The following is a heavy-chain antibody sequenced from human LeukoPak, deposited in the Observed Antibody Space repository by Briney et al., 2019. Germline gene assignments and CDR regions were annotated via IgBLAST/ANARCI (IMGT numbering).Heavy chain of an antibody. CDR3: AREGWLPDY. CDR1: GFTFSTYW. D-gene: IGHD5-24*01. J-gene: IGHJ4*02. Sequence: PGGSLRLSCAASGFTFSTYWMTWVRQAPGKGLEWVANIKEDGSEKYYVDSVKGRFTISRDNAKNSLYLQMNSLRAEDTAVYYCAREGWLPDYWGQGTLVTVSS. CDR2: IKEDGSEK. V-gene: IGHV3-7*01.